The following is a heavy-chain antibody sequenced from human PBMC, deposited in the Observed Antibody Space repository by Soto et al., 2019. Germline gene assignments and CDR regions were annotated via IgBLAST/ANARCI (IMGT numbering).Heavy chain of an antibody. CDR2: ISGSGDTK. J-gene: IGHJ4*02. CDR3: AKYCSSDVCFDY. CDR1: GGTFSSCS. D-gene: IGHD2-8*01. Sequence: GGSLRLSCASSGGTFSSCSMNWVRQAPGKGLEWVSFISGSGDTKYYADSVKGRFTISRDNAKNSLYLQMSSLRDEDTAVYYCAKYCSSDVCFDYWGQGTLVTVSS. V-gene: IGHV3-48*02.